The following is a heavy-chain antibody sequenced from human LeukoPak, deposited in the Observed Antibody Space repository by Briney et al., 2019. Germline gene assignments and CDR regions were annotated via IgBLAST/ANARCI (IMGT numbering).Heavy chain of an antibody. J-gene: IGHJ4*02. CDR3: AKGYSNSSDYYFDY. CDR1: GFTFSSYW. Sequence: PEGSLRLSCAASGFTFSSYWMSWVRQAPGKGLEWVSAISGSGGSTYYADSVKGRFTISRDNSKNTLYLQMNSLRAEDTAVYYCAKGYSNSSDYYFDYWGQGTLVTVSS. D-gene: IGHD6-6*01. CDR2: ISGSGGST. V-gene: IGHV3-23*01.